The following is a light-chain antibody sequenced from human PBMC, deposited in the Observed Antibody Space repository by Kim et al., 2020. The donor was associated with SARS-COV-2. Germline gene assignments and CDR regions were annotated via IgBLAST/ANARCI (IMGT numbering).Light chain of an antibody. Sequence: EIGMTQSRAALSVSTGERATLSCRASQSVGSDVGWYQQKPGRAPRLLIYGASTRAAGIPARFSGSGSGTDFTLTSSSLQSEDSAVYYCQQYSNWPQSFGQGTKVDIK. V-gene: IGKV3-15*01. CDR3: QQYSNWPQS. CDR2: GAS. CDR1: QSVGSD. J-gene: IGKJ1*01.